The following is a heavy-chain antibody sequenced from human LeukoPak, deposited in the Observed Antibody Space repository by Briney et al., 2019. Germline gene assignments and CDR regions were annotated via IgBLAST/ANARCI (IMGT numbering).Heavy chain of an antibody. V-gene: IGHV1-69*13. Sequence: SVKVSCKASGGTFSSYAISWVRQAPGRGLEWMGGIIPIFGTANYAQKFQGRVTITADESTSTAYMELSSLRSEDTAVYYCARDEGYNWNTYGMDVWGQGTTVTVSS. J-gene: IGHJ6*02. CDR3: ARDEGYNWNTYGMDV. CDR2: IIPIFGTA. CDR1: GGTFSSYA. D-gene: IGHD1/OR15-1a*01.